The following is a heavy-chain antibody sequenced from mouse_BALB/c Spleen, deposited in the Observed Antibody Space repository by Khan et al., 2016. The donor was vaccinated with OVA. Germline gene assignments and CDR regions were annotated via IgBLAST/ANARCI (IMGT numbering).Heavy chain of an antibody. V-gene: IGHV3-8*02. J-gene: IGHJ3*01. CDR2: ISYSGNT. Sequence: EVQLQESGPSLVKPSQTLSLTCSVTGDSIPRGYWNWIRKFPGNKLDYMGYISYSGNTYCNPSLTSRISITRDTSKNQYYLQLNSVTTEDTATYYCACELRGFAYWGQGTLVTVSA. CDR3: ACELRGFAY. D-gene: IGHD1-1*01. CDR1: GDSIPRGY.